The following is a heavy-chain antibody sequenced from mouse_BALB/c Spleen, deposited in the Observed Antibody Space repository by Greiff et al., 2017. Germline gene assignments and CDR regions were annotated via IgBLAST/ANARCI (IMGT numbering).Heavy chain of an antibody. CDR1: GYAFSSYW. Sequence: QVQLQQSGAELVRPGSSVKISCKASGYAFSSYWMNWVKQRPGQGLEWIGQIYPGDGDTNYNGKFKGKAALTADKSSSTAYMQLSSLTSEDSAVYFCENSKSHLFDFGRRGTTLTVSS. CDR3: ENSKSHLFDF. J-gene: IGHJ2*01. V-gene: IGHV1-80*01. CDR2: IYPGDGDT. D-gene: IGHD2-5*01.